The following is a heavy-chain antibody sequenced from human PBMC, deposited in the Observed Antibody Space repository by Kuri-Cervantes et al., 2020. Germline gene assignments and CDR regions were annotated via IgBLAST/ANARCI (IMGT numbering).Heavy chain of an antibody. CDR3: SSGYLFDY. J-gene: IGHJ4*02. CDR2: ISHDGSSD. Sequence: GGSLRLSCAASGFTFSTFAMHWVRQAPGEGLEWVVVISHDGSSDFYADSVKGRFTISRDNSKNTLYLQMNSLRAEDTAVYYCSSGYLFDYWGQGTLVTVSS. CDR1: GFTFSTFA. V-gene: IGHV3-30-3*01. D-gene: IGHD3-22*01.